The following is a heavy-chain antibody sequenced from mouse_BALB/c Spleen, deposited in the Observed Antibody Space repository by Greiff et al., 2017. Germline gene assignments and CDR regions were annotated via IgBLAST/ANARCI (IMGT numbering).Heavy chain of an antibody. Sequence: VQLKESGGGLVKPGGSLKLSCAASGFTFSSYAMSWVRQTPEKRLEWVASISSGGSTYYPDSVKGRFTISRDNARNILYLQMSSLRSEDTAMYYCAREKGYYYGSRYYFDYWGQGTTLTVSS. D-gene: IGHD1-1*01. CDR3: AREKGYYYGSRYYFDY. CDR1: GFTFSSYA. J-gene: IGHJ2*01. V-gene: IGHV5-6-5*01. CDR2: ISSGGST.